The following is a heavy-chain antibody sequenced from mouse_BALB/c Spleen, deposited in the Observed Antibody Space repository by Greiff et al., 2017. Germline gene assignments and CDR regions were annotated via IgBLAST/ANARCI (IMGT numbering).Heavy chain of an antibody. CDR1: GYSFTSYW. V-gene: IGHV1S126*01. CDR3: ARGFTTVVADY. D-gene: IGHD1-1*01. Sequence: VQLQQSGPQLVRPGASVKISCKASGYSFTSYWMHWVKQRPGQGLEWIGMIDPSDSETRLNQKFKDKATLTVDKSSSTAYMQLSSPTSEDSAVYYCARGFTTVVADYWGQGTSVTVSS. CDR2: IDPSDSET. J-gene: IGHJ4*01.